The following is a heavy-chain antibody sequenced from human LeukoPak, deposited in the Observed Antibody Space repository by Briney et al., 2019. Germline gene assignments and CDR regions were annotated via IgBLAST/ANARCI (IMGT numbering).Heavy chain of an antibody. CDR3: ARGLSAYYYDSSGPLFDP. J-gene: IGHJ5*02. CDR1: GYTFTSYD. V-gene: IGHV1-8*01. Sequence: ASVKVSCKASGYTFTSYDINWVRQATGQGLEWMGWMNPNSGNTGYAQKFQGRVTMTRNTSISTAYMELSSLRSEDTAVYYCARGLSAYYYDSSGPLFDPWGQGTLVTVSS. D-gene: IGHD3-22*01. CDR2: MNPNSGNT.